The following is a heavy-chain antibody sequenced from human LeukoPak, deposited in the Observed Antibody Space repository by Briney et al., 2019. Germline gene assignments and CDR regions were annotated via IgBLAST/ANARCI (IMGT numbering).Heavy chain of an antibody. CDR1: GGTFSSYA. V-gene: IGHV1-69*06. CDR2: IIPIFGTA. J-gene: IGHJ4*02. Sequence: GASVKVSCKASGGTFSSYAISWVRQAPGQGLEWMGGIIPIFGTANYAQKFQGRVTMTADTSTNTAYMELRSLRFDDTAVYYCAREFGHCYGDNCFYFFDTWGQGFRVTVSS. CDR3: AREFGHCYGDNCFYFFDT. D-gene: IGHD4-23*01.